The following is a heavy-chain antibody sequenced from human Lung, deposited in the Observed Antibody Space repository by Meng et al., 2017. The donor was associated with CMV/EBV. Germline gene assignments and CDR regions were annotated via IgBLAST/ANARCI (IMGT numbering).Heavy chain of an antibody. V-gene: IGHV3-7*01. Sequence: GESLKISCAASGFTFSSYWMSWVRQAPGKGLEWVANIKQDGSEKYYVDSVKGRFTISRDNAKNSLYLQMNSLRAEDTAVYYCARDRYFDWLGDAVEIWGQGTMVTVSS. CDR1: GFTFSSYW. CDR2: IKQDGSEK. D-gene: IGHD3-9*01. CDR3: ARDRYFDWLGDAVEI. J-gene: IGHJ3*02.